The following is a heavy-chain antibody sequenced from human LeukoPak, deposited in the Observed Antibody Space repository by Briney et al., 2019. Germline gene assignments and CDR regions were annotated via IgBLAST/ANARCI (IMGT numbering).Heavy chain of an antibody. J-gene: IGHJ3*02. CDR1: GGSISSYY. V-gene: IGHV4-59*01. CDR2: IYYSGST. Sequence: PSEALSLTCTVSGGSISSYYWSWIRQPPGKGLEWIGYIYYSGSTNYNPSLKSRVTISVDTSKNQFSLKLSSVTAADTAVYYCARDPRKDAFDIWGQGTMVTVSS. CDR3: ARDPRKDAFDI.